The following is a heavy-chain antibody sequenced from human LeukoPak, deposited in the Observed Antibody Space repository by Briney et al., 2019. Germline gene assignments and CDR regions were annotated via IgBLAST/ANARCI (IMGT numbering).Heavy chain of an antibody. Sequence: KAGGSLRLSCAASGLSFSNAWMSWVRQAPGKGLEWVGRIKSKTHGGTTDYAAPVKGRFTISRDDSKNTLYMQMNSLKTEDTAVYYCNAVLYWGQGTLATVSS. CDR2: IKSKTHGGTT. CDR1: GLSFSNAW. J-gene: IGHJ4*02. V-gene: IGHV3-15*01. D-gene: IGHD2-15*01. CDR3: NAVLY.